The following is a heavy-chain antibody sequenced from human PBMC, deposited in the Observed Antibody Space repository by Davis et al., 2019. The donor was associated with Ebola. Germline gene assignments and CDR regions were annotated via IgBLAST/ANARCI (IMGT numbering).Heavy chain of an antibody. D-gene: IGHD3-3*01. J-gene: IGHJ6*03. CDR3: ARDRDFWSAYYYMDV. CDR1: GYTFTSYG. CDR2: ISTYNGTT. V-gene: IGHV1-18*01. Sequence: ASVKVSCKASGYTFTSYGISWVRQAPGQGLEWMGWISTYNGTTKNAQKFQDRVTMTIDTSTGTAYMELRSLRSGDTAVHYCARDRDFWSAYYYMDVWGSGTTVTVSS.